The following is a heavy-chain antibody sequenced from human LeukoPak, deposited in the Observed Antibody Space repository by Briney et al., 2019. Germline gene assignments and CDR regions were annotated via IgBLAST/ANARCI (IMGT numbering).Heavy chain of an antibody. CDR2: IHYDGSNR. V-gene: IGHV3-30*02. D-gene: IGHD2-2*01. J-gene: IGHJ4*02. CDR3: AKAEDPNSKTIVVLPGAADF. CDR1: GFTFSSYG. Sequence: PGGSLRLSCAASGFTFSSYGMHWVRQAPGKGLEWVAFIHYDGSNRYYAESVKGRFTISRDDSKTTLYLQMSTLRAEDTAVYFCAKAEDPNSKTIVVLPGAADFWGQGTLVTVSS.